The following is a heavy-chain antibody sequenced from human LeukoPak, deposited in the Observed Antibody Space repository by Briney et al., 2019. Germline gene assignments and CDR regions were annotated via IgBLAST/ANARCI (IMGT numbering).Heavy chain of an antibody. CDR3: AKDMRFDWTPYYFDY. J-gene: IGHJ4*02. CDR1: GFTFSSNW. V-gene: IGHV3-74*01. Sequence: GGSLRLSCAASGFTFSSNWMHWVRQAPGKGLVWVSRIISNENSATYADSVKGRFTISRDNAKNTLYLQMNSLRAEDTAVYYCAKDMRFDWTPYYFDYWGQGTLVTVSS. D-gene: IGHD3-9*01. CDR2: IISNENSA.